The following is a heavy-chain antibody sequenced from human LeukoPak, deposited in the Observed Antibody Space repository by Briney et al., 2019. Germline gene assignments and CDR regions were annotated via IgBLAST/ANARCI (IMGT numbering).Heavy chain of an antibody. J-gene: IGHJ4*02. V-gene: IGHV3-23*01. CDR3: AKDPSLTPVYYFDY. Sequence: GGSLRLSCAASGFTFSNYAMSWVRQAPGKGLEWVSTIRGSGIATYYADSVKGRFTISRDNSKNMLYLRMKSLRVEDTAIYYCAKDPSLTPVYYFDYWGQGTLVTVSS. CDR2: IRGSGIAT. CDR1: GFTFSNYA.